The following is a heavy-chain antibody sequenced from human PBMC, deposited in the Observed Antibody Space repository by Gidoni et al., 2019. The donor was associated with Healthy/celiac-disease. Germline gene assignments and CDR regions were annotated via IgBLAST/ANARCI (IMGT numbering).Heavy chain of an antibody. Sequence: QVQLQESGPGLVKPSQTLSLTCTVSGGSISSGDYYWSWIRQPPGKGLEWIGYIYYSGSTYYNPSLKSRFTISVDTSKNQFSLKLSSVTAADTAVYYCARAQFYDYIWGSSVGAFDIWGQGTMVTVSS. CDR2: IYYSGST. D-gene: IGHD3-16*01. V-gene: IGHV4-30-4*01. J-gene: IGHJ3*02. CDR3: ARAQFYDYIWGSSVGAFDI. CDR1: GGSISSGDYY.